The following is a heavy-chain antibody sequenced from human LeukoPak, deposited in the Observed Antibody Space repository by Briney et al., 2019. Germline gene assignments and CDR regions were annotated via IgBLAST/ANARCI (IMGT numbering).Heavy chain of an antibody. CDR2: INPNSGGT. CDR3: ARPVGIAPLNWFDP. V-gene: IGHV1-2*02. D-gene: IGHD6-13*01. Sequence: ASVKVSCKASGYTFTGYYMHWVRQAPGQGLEWMGWINPNSGGTNYAQKFQGRATMTRDTSISTAYMELSRLTSDDTAVYYCARPVGIAPLNWFDPWGQGTLVTVSS. CDR1: GYTFTGYY. J-gene: IGHJ5*02.